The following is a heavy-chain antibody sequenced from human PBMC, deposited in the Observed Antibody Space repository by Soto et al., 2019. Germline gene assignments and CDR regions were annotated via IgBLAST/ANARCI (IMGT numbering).Heavy chain of an antibody. CDR1: GGSFRRYG. J-gene: IGHJ6*02. CDR2: SIPIFGTA. Sequence: VQRVQSGAEVKKPGSSVKVSCKASGGSFRRYGVSWVRQALGQGLEWMGGSIPIFGTARYAQRFQGRVTIIADESTSTAYMELRSLRSEDPAVYYCATSVPHYYYGMDVWGQGTTVTVSS. CDR3: ATSVPHYYYGMDV. V-gene: IGHV1-69*12.